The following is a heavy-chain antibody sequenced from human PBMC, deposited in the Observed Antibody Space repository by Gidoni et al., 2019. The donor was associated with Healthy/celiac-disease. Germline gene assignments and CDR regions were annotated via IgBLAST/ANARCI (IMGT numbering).Heavy chain of an antibody. J-gene: IGHJ6*02. Sequence: QVTLKESGPVLVKPTETPTLTCTVSGFSLSNASMGVSWIRQPPGKALEWLAHIFSNDEKSYSTSLKSRLTISKDTSKSQVVLTMTNMDPVDTATYYCARIGYQYYDFWFLYGMDVWGQGTTVTVSS. D-gene: IGHD3-3*01. CDR3: ARIGYQYYDFWFLYGMDV. CDR2: IFSNDEK. CDR1: GFSLSNASMG. V-gene: IGHV2-26*01.